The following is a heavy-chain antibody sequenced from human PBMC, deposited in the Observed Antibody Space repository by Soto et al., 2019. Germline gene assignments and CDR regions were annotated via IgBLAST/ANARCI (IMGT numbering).Heavy chain of an antibody. Sequence: QVQLVESGGGVVPLGRSLRLSCVGSGFTFSSYGMHWVRQAPGKGLEWLAVISFDGNYKYHADSVKGRFTISRDKYKNTLSLDMSRSRPESTAVYYCVKDNFHSARYENWYLDLWGSGTLVTVSS. V-gene: IGHV3-30*18. D-gene: IGHD1-26*01. CDR1: GFTFSSYG. J-gene: IGHJ2*01. CDR3: VKDNFHSARYENWYLDL. CDR2: ISFDGNYK.